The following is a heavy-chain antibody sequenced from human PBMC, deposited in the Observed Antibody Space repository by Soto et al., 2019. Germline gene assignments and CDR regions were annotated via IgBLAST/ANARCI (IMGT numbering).Heavy chain of an antibody. CDR3: ARHGYNYGGGYFDY. J-gene: IGHJ4*02. Sequence: EVQLVESGGGLVQPGGSLRLSCAASGVTVSSNYMSWVRQAPGKGLEWVSVIYSGGSTYYAGSVKGRFTISRDNSKNTLYLQMNSLRAEGTAVYYCARHGYNYGGGYFDYWGQGTLVTVSS. CDR1: GVTVSSNY. D-gene: IGHD5-18*01. CDR2: IYSGGST. V-gene: IGHV3-66*04.